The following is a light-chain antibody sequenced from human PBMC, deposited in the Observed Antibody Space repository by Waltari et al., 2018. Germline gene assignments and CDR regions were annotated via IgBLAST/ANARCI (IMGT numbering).Light chain of an antibody. CDR1: QCVSSN. V-gene: IGKV3-15*01. J-gene: IGKJ1*01. CDR3: QQYNNWPPT. CDR2: GAS. Sequence: EIVMTQSPATLSVSPGERATLSCRASQCVSSNLAWYQQKPGQAPRLLIYGASTRATGIPARFSGSGSGTEFTLTISSLQSEDFAVYYCQQYNNWPPTFGQGTKVEIK.